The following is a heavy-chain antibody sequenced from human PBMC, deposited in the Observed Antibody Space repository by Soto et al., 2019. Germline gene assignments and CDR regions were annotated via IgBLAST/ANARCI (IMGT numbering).Heavy chain of an antibody. Sequence: SETLSLTCAVYGGSFIGYYWSWIRQPPGKGLEWIGEINHSGSTNYNPSLKSRVTISVDTSKNQFSLKLSSVTAADTAVYYCARGPYYGDYSDYWGQGTLVTVSS. CDR2: INHSGST. J-gene: IGHJ4*02. CDR3: ARGPYYGDYSDY. CDR1: GGSFIGYY. D-gene: IGHD4-17*01. V-gene: IGHV4-34*01.